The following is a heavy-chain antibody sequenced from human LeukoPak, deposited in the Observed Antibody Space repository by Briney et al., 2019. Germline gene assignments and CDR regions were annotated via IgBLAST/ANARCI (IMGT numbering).Heavy chain of an antibody. CDR3: ARDLRHNMVRGVMGPLNY. D-gene: IGHD3-10*01. CDR2: ISAYNGNT. CDR1: GYTFTSYG. J-gene: IGHJ4*02. Sequence: ASVKVSCKASGYTFTSYGISWVRQAPGQGLEWMGWISAYNGNTNYAQKLQGRATMTTDTSTSTAYMELRSLRSDDTAVYYCARDLRHNMVRGVMGPLNYWGQGTLVTVSS. V-gene: IGHV1-18*04.